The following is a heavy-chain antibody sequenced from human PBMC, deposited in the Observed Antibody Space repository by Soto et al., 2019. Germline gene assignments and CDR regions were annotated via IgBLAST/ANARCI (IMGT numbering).Heavy chain of an antibody. CDR2: IYYSGRT. CDR1: GGSISSYY. V-gene: IGHV4-59*01. CDR3: ARVWGGAFDI. Sequence: ASETLSLTCTVSGGSISSYYWSWIRQPPGKGLEWIGYIYYSGRTNYNPSLKSRDTISVDTSKNQFSLKMSSVTAADTAVYYCARVWGGAFDIWGQGTMVT. J-gene: IGHJ3*02. D-gene: IGHD3-10*01.